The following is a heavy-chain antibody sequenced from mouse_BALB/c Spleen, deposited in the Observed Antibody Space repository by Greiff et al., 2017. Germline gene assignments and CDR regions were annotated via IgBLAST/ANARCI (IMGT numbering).Heavy chain of an antibody. V-gene: IGHV14-4*02. CDR3: TSYYGNPYYAMDY. CDR1: GFNIKDYY. Sequence: VQLQQSGAELVRPGASVKLSCTASGFNIKDYYMHWVKQRPEQGLEWIGWIDPENGDTEYAPKFQGKATMTADTSSNTAYLQLSSLTSEDTAVYYCTSYYGNPYYAMDYWGQGTSVTVSS. CDR2: IDPENGDT. J-gene: IGHJ4*01. D-gene: IGHD2-10*01.